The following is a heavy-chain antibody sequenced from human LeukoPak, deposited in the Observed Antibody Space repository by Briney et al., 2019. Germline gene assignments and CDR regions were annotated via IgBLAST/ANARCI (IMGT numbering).Heavy chain of an antibody. CDR3: ARLVPQYSSSPNHDY. CDR2: IYYSGST. J-gene: IGHJ4*02. CDR1: GGSISSSSYY. Sequence: SETLSLTCTVSGGSISSSSYYWGWIRQPPGKGLEWIGSIYYSGSTYYNPSLKSRVTISVDTSKNQFSLKLSSVTAADTAVYYCARLVPQYSSSPNHDYWGQGTLVTVSS. D-gene: IGHD6-6*01. V-gene: IGHV4-39*01.